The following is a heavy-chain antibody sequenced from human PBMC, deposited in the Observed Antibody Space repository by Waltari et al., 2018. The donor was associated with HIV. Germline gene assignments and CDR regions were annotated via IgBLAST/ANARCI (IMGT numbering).Heavy chain of an antibody. D-gene: IGHD3-16*02. CDR3: AREYNDYVWGGYRYLDH. J-gene: IGHJ5*02. V-gene: IGHV3-7*01. CDR1: GFTLSRYW. CDR2: IKEDGSEK. Sequence: EVQLVESGGGLVQPGGSLRLSCAASGFTLSRYWMTWVRQAPGTGLEWVANIKEDGSEKYYVDSVKGRFTISRDNAKNSVFLQMNSLTAGDTALYYCAREYNDYVWGGYRYLDHCGPGTLVTVSS.